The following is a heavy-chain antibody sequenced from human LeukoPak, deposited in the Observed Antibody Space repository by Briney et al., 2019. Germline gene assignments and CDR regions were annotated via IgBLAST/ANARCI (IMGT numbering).Heavy chain of an antibody. V-gene: IGHV3-30*01. J-gene: IGHJ4*02. CDR1: GFTFSSYA. Sequence: GGSLRLSCAASGFTFSSYAMHWVRQAPGKGLEWVAVISYDGSNKYYADSVKGRFTISRDNSKNTLYLQMNSLRAEDTAVYYCARDHSGGAFDYWGQGTLVTVSS. D-gene: IGHD1-14*01. CDR2: ISYDGSNK. CDR3: ARDHSGGAFDY.